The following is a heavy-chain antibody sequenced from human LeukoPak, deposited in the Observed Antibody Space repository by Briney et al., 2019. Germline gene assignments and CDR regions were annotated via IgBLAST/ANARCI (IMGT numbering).Heavy chain of an antibody. D-gene: IGHD3-22*01. CDR2: IGTAGDT. J-gene: IGHJ4*02. V-gene: IGHV3-13*04. CDR1: GFTFNRFG. Sequence: PGRSLRLSCAASGFTFNRFGMHWVRQATGKGLEWVSAIGTAGDTYYPGSVKGRFTISRENAKNSLYLQMNSLRAGDTAVYYCAREGSSGQFDYWGQGTLVTVSS. CDR3: AREGSSGQFDY.